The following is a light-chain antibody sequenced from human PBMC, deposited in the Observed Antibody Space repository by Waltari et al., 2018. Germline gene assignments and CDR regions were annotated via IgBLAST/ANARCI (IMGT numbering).Light chain of an antibody. CDR2: GAS. Sequence: EIVMTQSPATLSVSPGERATLSCRASQSLSSNLAWYQQKPGQAPRLLIYGASTRATGSPGRFGGSGSETGFTLTISSLQPEDFGVYYCQQYHKWPPTFGPGTKVDIK. V-gene: IGKV3-15*01. CDR1: QSLSSN. CDR3: QQYHKWPPT. J-gene: IGKJ3*01.